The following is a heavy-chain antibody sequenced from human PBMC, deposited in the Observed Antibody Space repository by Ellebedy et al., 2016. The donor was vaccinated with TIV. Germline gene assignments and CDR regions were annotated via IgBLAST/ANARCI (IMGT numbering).Heavy chain of an antibody. J-gene: IGHJ4*02. CDR3: VRDLTNPVTGDY. CDR1: GYTLSDYY. CDR2: INPHTGGT. Sequence: AASVKVSCKASGYTLSDYYLNWVRQAPGQGLEWMGWINPHTGGTNSAQKFQGRVTITGDTSISTVYIELSSLRSDDTAIYYCVRDLTNPVTGDYWGQGTLVFVSS. D-gene: IGHD4-11*01. V-gene: IGHV1-2*02.